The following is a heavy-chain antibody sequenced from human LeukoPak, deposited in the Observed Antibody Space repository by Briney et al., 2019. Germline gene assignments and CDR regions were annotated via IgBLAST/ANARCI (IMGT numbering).Heavy chain of an antibody. D-gene: IGHD4-17*01. CDR1: GFTFSSYG. CDR2: IRYDGSNK. CDR3: AKDGPVTTYPDY. Sequence: GGSLRLSCAASGFTFSSYGMHWVRQAPGKGLEWVAFIRYDGSNKYYADSVKGRFTISRDNSKNTLYLQMNSLRAEDTAVYYCAKDGPVTTYPDYWGQGTLVTVSS. V-gene: IGHV3-30*02. J-gene: IGHJ4*02.